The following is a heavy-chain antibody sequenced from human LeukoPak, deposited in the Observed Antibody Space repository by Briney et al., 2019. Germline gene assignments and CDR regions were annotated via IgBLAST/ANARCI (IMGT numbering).Heavy chain of an antibody. CDR2: IYYSGST. J-gene: IGHJ4*02. CDR3: RRGVGLWTASWYFDY. Sequence: SETLPLTCTVSGGSISSSSYYWGWIRQPPGKGLEWIGSIYYSGSTYYNPSLKSRVTISVDTSKNQFSLKLSSVTAADTAVYYCRRGVGLWTASWYFDYWGQGTLVTVSS. CDR1: GGSISSSSYY. D-gene: IGHD3-10*01. V-gene: IGHV4-39*07.